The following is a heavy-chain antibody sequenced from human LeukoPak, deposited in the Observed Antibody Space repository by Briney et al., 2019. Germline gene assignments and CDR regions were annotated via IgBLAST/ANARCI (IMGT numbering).Heavy chain of an antibody. CDR3: ARDGSEWFGYEIGYDAFDI. D-gene: IGHD3-3*01. Sequence: GGSLRLSCAASGFTFSSYWMHWVRQAPGKGLVWVSRINSDGSSTRYADSVKDRFTISRDNAKNTLYLQMNSLRAEDTAVYYCARDGSEWFGYEIGYDAFDIWGQGTMVTVSS. CDR1: GFTFSSYW. V-gene: IGHV3-74*01. CDR2: INSDGSST. J-gene: IGHJ3*02.